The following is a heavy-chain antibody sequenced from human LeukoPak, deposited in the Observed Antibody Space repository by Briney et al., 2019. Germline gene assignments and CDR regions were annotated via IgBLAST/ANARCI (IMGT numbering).Heavy chain of an antibody. CDR2: ISYDGSNQ. D-gene: IGHD3-3*01. J-gene: IGHJ4*02. CDR1: GFTFNSYA. CDR3: ARDDFWSGYPFDY. V-gene: IGHV3-30-3*01. Sequence: SGGSLRLSCAASGFTFNSYAMHWVRQAPGKGLEWVAVISYDGSNQHYAASVRGRLTISRDNSENTLSLQMNSLRAEDTAVYYCARDDFWSGYPFDYWGQGTLVTVSS.